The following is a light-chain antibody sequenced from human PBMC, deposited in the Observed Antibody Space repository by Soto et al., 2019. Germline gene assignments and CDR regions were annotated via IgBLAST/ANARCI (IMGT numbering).Light chain of an antibody. J-gene: IGLJ1*01. CDR2: NVY. CDR3: SAYTVSRTYV. Sequence: QSALTQPASVSGSPGQSITISCTGTSSDVGAYNFVSWHQQHPGKAPKLMIYNVYDRPSGISYRFSGSKSGNTASLTISGLQGEDEADYYCSAYTVSRTYVFGTGTKLNVL. V-gene: IGLV2-14*03. CDR1: SSDVGAYNF.